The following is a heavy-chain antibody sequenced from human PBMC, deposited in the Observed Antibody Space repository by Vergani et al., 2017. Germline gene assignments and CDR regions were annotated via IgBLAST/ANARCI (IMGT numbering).Heavy chain of an antibody. Sequence: QVQLQESGPGLVKPSQPLSLTCTVSGGSISSYYWSWIRQPPGKGLEWIGYIYYSGSTNYNPSLKSRVTISVDTSKNQFSLKLSSVTAADTAVYYCARDTAMVLDYWGQGTLVTVSS. J-gene: IGHJ4*02. CDR2: IYYSGST. CDR3: ARDTAMVLDY. CDR1: GGSISSYY. D-gene: IGHD5-18*01. V-gene: IGHV4-59*01.